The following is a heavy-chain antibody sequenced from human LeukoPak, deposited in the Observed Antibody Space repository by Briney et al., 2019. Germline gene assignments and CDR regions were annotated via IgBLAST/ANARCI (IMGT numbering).Heavy chain of an antibody. CDR2: INPNSGGT. Sequence: ASVKVSCKASGYTFTGYYMHWVRQAPGQGLEWMGWINPNSGGTNYAQKFQGRVTMTRDTSISTAYMELSSLRSEDTAVYYCARDSPYGAYCGGDCYSNPGDLNYWGQGTLVTVSS. J-gene: IGHJ4*02. CDR1: GYTFTGYY. CDR3: ARDSPYGAYCGGDCYSNPGDLNY. D-gene: IGHD2-21*02. V-gene: IGHV1-2*02.